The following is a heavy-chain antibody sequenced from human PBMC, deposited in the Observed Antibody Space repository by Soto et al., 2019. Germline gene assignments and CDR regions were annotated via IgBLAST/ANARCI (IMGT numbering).Heavy chain of an antibody. J-gene: IGHJ4*02. V-gene: IGHV1-18*01. CDR2: ISAYNGNT. CDR1: GYTFTSYG. D-gene: IGHD3-9*01. CDR3: ARDRPQYYDILTGPFDY. Sequence: ASGKVSCKASGYTFTSYGISWVRQAPGQGLEWMGWISAYNGNTNYAQKLQGRVTMTTDTSTSTAYMELRSLRSDDTAVYYCARDRPQYYDILTGPFDYWGQGTLVTVSS.